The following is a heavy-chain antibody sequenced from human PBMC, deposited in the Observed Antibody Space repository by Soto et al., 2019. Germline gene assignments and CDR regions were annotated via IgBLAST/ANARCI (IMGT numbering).Heavy chain of an antibody. D-gene: IGHD6-13*01. Sequence: ASVKVSCKASGYTFTGYYMHWVRQAPGQGLEWMGWINPNSGGTNYAQKFQGWVTMTRDTSISTAYMELSRLRSDDTAVYYCAREIAAAGYDAFDIRGQGTMVTGSS. J-gene: IGHJ3*02. V-gene: IGHV1-2*04. CDR2: INPNSGGT. CDR1: GYTFTGYY. CDR3: AREIAAAGYDAFDI.